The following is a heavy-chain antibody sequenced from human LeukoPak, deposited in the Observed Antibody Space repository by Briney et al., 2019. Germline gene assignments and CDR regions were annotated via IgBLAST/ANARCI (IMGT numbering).Heavy chain of an antibody. V-gene: IGHV4-39*01. Sequence: SETLSLTCTVSGGSISSSSYYWGWIRLPPGKGLEWIGSIYYSGSTYYNPSLKSRVTISVDTSKNQFSLKLSSVTAADTAVYYCARSVVSPGREVAAAGRSEAIDYWGQGTLVTVSS. CDR2: IYYSGST. J-gene: IGHJ4*02. CDR3: ARSVVSPGREVAAAGRSEAIDY. D-gene: IGHD6-13*01. CDR1: GGSISSSSYY.